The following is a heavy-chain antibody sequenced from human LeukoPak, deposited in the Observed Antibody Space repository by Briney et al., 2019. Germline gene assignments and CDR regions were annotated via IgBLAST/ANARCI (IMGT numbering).Heavy chain of an antibody. Sequence: SETLSLTCTVSGGSISSYYWSWIRQPPGKGLEWIGYIYYSGSTNYNPSLKSRVTTSVDTSKNQFSLKLSSVTAADTAVYYCARVKGWTTYYFDYWGQGTLVTVSS. V-gene: IGHV4-59*01. J-gene: IGHJ4*02. CDR1: GGSISSYY. CDR2: IYYSGST. D-gene: IGHD3/OR15-3a*01. CDR3: ARVKGWTTYYFDY.